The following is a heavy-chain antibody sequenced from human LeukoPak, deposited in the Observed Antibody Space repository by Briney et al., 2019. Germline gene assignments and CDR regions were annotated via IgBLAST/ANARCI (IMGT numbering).Heavy chain of an antibody. CDR2: IYHSGST. Sequence: SETLSLTCTVSGYSISSGYYWGWIRQPPGKGLEWIGSIYHSGSTYYNPSLKSRVTISVDTSKNQFSLKLSSVTAADTAVYYCAATLIAAAGTLSYYWGQGTLVTVSS. D-gene: IGHD6-13*01. V-gene: IGHV4-38-2*02. J-gene: IGHJ4*02. CDR3: AATLIAAAGTLSYY. CDR1: GYSISSGYY.